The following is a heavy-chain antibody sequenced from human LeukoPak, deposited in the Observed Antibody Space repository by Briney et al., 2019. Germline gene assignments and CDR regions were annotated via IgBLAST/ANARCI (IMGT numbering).Heavy chain of an antibody. J-gene: IGHJ5*02. CDR2: IYYSGIT. D-gene: IGHD3-22*01. Sequence: SETLSLTCTVSGDSISTSNYYWAWIRQPPGKGLEWIGSIYYSGITYYNASLKSRVTISVDTSKNQFSLKLSSVTAADTAVYYCARGQLLPSGWFDPWGQGTLVTVSS. V-gene: IGHV4-39*07. CDR1: GDSISTSNYY. CDR3: ARGQLLPSGWFDP.